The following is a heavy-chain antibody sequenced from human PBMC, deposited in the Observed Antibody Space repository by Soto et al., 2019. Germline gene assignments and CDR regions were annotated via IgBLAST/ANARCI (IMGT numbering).Heavy chain of an antibody. CDR1: GGSISSYY. CDR2: IYYSGST. Sequence: SETLSLTCTVSGGSISSYYWSWIRQPPGKGLEWIGYIYYSGSTNYNPSLKSRVTISVDTSKNQFSLKLSSVTAADTAVYYCSRARRTRIVIAYWGQGSLVTVSS. V-gene: IGHV4-59*01. CDR3: SRARRTRIVIAY. J-gene: IGHJ4*02. D-gene: IGHD2-15*01.